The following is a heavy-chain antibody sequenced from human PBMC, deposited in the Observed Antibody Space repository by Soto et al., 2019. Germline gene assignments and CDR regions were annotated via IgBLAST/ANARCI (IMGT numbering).Heavy chain of an antibody. Sequence: ASVKVSCKASGYTFTSYAMHWVRQAPGQRLEWMGWINAGNGNTKYSQKFQGRVTITRDTSASTAYMELSSLRSEDTAVYYCARDLWIQLWSGWAAAFDRWDQGTMVTVSS. D-gene: IGHD5-18*01. J-gene: IGHJ3*02. V-gene: IGHV1-3*01. CDR3: ARDLWIQLWSGWAAAFDR. CDR2: INAGNGNT. CDR1: GYTFTSYA.